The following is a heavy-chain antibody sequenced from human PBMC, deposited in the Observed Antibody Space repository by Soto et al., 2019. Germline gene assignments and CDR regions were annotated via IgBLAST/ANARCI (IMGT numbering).Heavy chain of an antibody. CDR2: IYYSGST. D-gene: IGHD1-26*01. CDR3: ASPLGMNKGLLYYGVYCDI. Sequence: SQNLSLTCTVSGGSISSSSYYWGWLRQPPGKGLERIGSIYYSGSTYYNPSLKSRVTISVDTSKNQFSLKLSSLTAADPAVYYCASPLGMNKGLLYYGVYCDIWARGTIVT. J-gene: IGHJ3*02. CDR1: GGSISSSSYY. V-gene: IGHV4-39*01.